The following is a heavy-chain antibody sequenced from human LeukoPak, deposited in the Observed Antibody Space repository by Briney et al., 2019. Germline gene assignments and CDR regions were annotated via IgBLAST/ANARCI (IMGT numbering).Heavy chain of an antibody. V-gene: IGHV3-30-3*01. CDR2: TSSDLNVK. D-gene: IGHD3-10*01. CDR1: GFTFRNYV. Sequence: GESLKISCKGSGFTFRNYVIHWVRQAPGKGLEWVAVTSSDLNVKLYADSVKGRFTISRDNSRSTLYLQMNSLRPEDTAIYYCAREGYYGSGSPPSLYFDYWGQGTLVTVSS. CDR3: AREGYYGSGSPPSLYFDY. J-gene: IGHJ4*02.